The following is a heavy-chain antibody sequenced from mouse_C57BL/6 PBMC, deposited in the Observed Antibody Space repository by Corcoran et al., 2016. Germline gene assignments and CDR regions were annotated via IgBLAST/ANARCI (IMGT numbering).Heavy chain of an antibody. CDR3: ARRMELGREWYFDV. CDR2: IYWDEDK. CDR1: GFSLSTSGMG. D-gene: IGHD4-1*01. Sequence: QVTLKESGPGMLQSSQTLSLTCSFSGFSLSTSGMGVSWIRQPSGKGLEWLAHIYWDEDKRYNPSLKSRLTISKDTSRNQVFLKITSVDTADTATYYCARRMELGREWYFDVWGTGTTVTVSS. V-gene: IGHV8-12*01. J-gene: IGHJ1*03.